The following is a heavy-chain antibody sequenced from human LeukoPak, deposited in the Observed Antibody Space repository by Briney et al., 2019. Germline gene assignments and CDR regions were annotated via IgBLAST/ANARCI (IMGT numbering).Heavy chain of an antibody. CDR3: ARGELALA. CDR1: GFTFSSYE. D-gene: IGHD1-7*01. J-gene: IGHJ5*02. Sequence: GGSLRLSCAASGFTFSSYEMNWVRQAPGKGLEWVSYISSSGTTTHYADSVKGRFTISRDNAKKSLHLQMNSLRAEDTAVYYCARGELALAWGQGTLVTVSS. CDR2: ISSSGTTT. V-gene: IGHV3-48*03.